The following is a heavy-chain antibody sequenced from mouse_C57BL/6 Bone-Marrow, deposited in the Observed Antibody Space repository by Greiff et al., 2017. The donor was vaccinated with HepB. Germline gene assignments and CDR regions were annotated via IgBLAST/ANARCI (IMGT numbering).Heavy chain of an antibody. D-gene: IGHD1-1*01. CDR1: GYTFTNYW. CDR3: ARSEGSSYEGYFDY. V-gene: IGHV1-63*01. J-gene: IGHJ2*01. CDR2: IYPGGGYT. Sequence: QVHVKQSGAELVRPGTSVKMSCKASGYTFTNYWIGWVKQRPGHGLEWIGDIYPGGGYTNYNEKFKGKATLTADKSSSTAYMQFSSLTSEDSAIYYCARSEGSSYEGYFDYWGQGTTLTVSS.